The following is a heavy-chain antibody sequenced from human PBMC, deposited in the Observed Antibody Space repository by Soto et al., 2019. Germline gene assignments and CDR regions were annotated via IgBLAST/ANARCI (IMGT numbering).Heavy chain of an antibody. CDR1: GFTYSSYA. J-gene: IGHJ4*02. D-gene: IGHD2-2*01. Sequence: EVQLLESGGGLVQPGGSLRLSCAASGFTYSSYAMSWVRQAPGKGLEWVSVMSDSGDSTYYADPVKGRFTISRDNSKNTLYLQMNGLRAEDTAVYYCAKGGGYCSTTTCSEVGFYFDYWGQGTLVTVSS. CDR3: AKGGGYCSTTTCSEVGFYFDY. CDR2: MSDSGDST. V-gene: IGHV3-23*01.